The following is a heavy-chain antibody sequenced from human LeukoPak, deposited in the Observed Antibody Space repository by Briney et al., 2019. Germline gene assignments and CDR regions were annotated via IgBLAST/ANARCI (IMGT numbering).Heavy chain of an antibody. D-gene: IGHD3-3*01. J-gene: IGHJ4*02. V-gene: IGHV3-20*04. CDR1: GFTFDDYG. Sequence: GGSLRLSCAASGFTFDDYGMSWVRQAPGKGLEWVSGINWNGGSTGYADSAKGRFTISRDNAKNSLYLQMNSLRAEDTALYYCARIFGVVIDSHFDYWGQGTLVTVSS. CDR2: INWNGGST. CDR3: ARIFGVVIDSHFDY.